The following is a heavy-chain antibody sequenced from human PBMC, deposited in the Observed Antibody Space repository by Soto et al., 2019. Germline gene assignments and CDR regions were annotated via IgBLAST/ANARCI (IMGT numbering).Heavy chain of an antibody. CDR2: IWYDGSNK. Sequence: GGSLRLSCAASGFTFSSYGMHWVRQAPGKGLEWVAVIWYDGSNKYYAESVKGRFTISRDNSKNTLYLQMNSLRAEDTAVYYCARDSHVGSGWQLTANYWGQGTMVTVSS. V-gene: IGHV3-33*01. CDR1: GFTFSSYG. D-gene: IGHD6-19*01. J-gene: IGHJ4*02. CDR3: ARDSHVGSGWQLTANY.